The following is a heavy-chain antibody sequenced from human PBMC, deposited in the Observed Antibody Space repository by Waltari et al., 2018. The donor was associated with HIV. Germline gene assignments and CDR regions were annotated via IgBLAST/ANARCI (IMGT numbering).Heavy chain of an antibody. CDR1: GYSFTSYW. J-gene: IGHJ5*02. CDR3: ARWGIAVAGSYNWFDP. Sequence: EVQLVQSGAEVKKPGESLTISCTGSGYSFTSYWIGWVRPMPGKGLEWMGIIYPGDSDTRYSPSFQGQVTISADKSISTAYLQWSSLKASDTAMYYCARWGIAVAGSYNWFDPWGQGTLVTVSS. D-gene: IGHD6-19*01. CDR2: IYPGDSDT. V-gene: IGHV5-51*03.